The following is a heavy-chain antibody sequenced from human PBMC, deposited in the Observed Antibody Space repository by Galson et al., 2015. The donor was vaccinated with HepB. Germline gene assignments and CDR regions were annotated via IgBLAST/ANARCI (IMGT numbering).Heavy chain of an antibody. V-gene: IGHV3-30*02. CDR2: IRYDGSNK. J-gene: IGHJ4*02. D-gene: IGHD6-13*01. CDR3: AKDRLAAAAGIFDY. CDR1: GFTFSSYG. Sequence: SLRLSCAASGFTFSSYGMHWVRQAPGKGLEWVAFIRYDGSNKYYADSVKGRFTISRDNSKNTLYLQMNSLRAEDTAVYYCAKDRLAAAAGIFDYWGQGTLVTVSS.